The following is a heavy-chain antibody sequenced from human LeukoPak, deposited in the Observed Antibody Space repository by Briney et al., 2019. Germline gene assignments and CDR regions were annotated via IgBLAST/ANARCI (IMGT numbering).Heavy chain of an antibody. CDR1: GVSISSYY. Sequence: MPSETLSLTCAVSGVSISSYYWSWIRQHPGKGLEWIGYLSDVGTNDYNPSLKGRVTISRDTSKNQFSLRLNSVTAADAAVYYCARDKAPGGKRWFDPWGQGALVIVSS. CDR2: LSDVGTN. J-gene: IGHJ5*02. CDR3: ARDKAPGGKRWFDP. V-gene: IGHV4-59*01. D-gene: IGHD4-23*01.